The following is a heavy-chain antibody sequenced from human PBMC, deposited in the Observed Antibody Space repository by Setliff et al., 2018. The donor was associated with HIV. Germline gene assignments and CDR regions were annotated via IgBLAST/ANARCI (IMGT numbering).Heavy chain of an antibody. CDR1: GFTFSDYY. J-gene: IGHJ4*02. D-gene: IGHD4-17*01. CDR2: ISSRGSTI. Sequence: AGGSLRLSCAASGFTFSDYYMSWIRQAPGKGLEWVSYISSRGSTIYYADSVKGRFTISRDNAKNSLYLQMNTLRAEDTAVYFCARSPYGDYGLDYWGQGTLVTSPQ. V-gene: IGHV3-11*04. CDR3: ARSPYGDYGLDY.